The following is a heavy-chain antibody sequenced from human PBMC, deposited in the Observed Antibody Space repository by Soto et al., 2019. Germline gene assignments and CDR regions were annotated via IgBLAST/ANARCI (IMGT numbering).Heavy chain of an antibody. CDR3: ERAVITETTEGYYDILTGPGGDYYYYRDV. CDR1: GDSVSSNSAA. J-gene: IGHJ6*03. D-gene: IGHD3-9*01. CDR2: TYYRSKWYN. V-gene: IGHV6-1*01. Sequence: SQTLSLTCAISGDSVSSNSAAWNWIRQSPSRGLEWLGRTYYRSKWYNDYAVSVKSRITINPDTSKNQFSLQLNSVTPEDTAVNHCERAVITETTEGYYDILTGPGGDYYYYRDVGGKGTTVTVSS.